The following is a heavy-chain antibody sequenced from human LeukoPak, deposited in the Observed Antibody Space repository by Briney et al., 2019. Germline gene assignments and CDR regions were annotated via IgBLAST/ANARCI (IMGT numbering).Heavy chain of an antibody. CDR2: INGDGRTI. Sequence: GGSLRLSCAASGFTFSSYWMHWVRQAPGKGLVWVSRINGDGRTITYVDSVKGRFTISRDNAKSTLYLQMNSLRVEDTAVYYCARDWGLVGAYDAFDIWGQGTMVTVSS. CDR3: ARDWGLVGAYDAFDI. V-gene: IGHV3-74*01. D-gene: IGHD1-26*01. CDR1: GFTFSSYW. J-gene: IGHJ3*02.